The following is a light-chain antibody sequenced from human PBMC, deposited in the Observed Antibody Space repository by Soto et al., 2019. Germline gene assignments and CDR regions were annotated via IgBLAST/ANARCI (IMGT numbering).Light chain of an antibody. J-gene: IGLJ1*01. CDR1: SSDVGGYNY. CDR3: ISYTSSSTLPV. V-gene: IGLV2-14*01. CDR2: DVS. Sequence: QSALTQPASVSGSPGQSITISCTGTSSDVGGYNYVSWYQQHPGKAPKLMIYDVSNRPSGVSNRFSGSKSGNTASLTISGLQAEDEADYYCISYTSSSTLPVFGTGTKVTVL.